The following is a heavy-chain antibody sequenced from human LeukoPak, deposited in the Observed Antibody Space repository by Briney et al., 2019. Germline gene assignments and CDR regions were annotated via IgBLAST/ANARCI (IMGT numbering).Heavy chain of an antibody. CDR1: IFTFSDYS. V-gene: IGHV3-30-3*01. CDR3: ARDREATALSHYYGMDV. J-gene: IGHJ6*02. Sequence: GGSLRLSCAVSIFTFSDYSMHWVRQAPCKGLEWVAVISYDGSNKYYADSVKGRFTISRDNSQNTLYLQMNTLRAEDTAVYYCARDREATALSHYYGMDVWGQGTTVTVSS. CDR2: ISYDGSNK. D-gene: IGHD5-24*01.